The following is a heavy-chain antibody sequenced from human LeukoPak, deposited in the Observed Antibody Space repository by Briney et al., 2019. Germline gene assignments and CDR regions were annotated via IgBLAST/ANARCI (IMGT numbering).Heavy chain of an antibody. J-gene: IGHJ4*02. CDR3: ARDQEGFDY. Sequence: ASVKVSCKVSGYSFTSNYIHWVRQAPGQGLEWMGVIYPRDGSTSYAQRFQDRVTVTRDTSTSTVHMELSGLRSEDTAVYYCARDQEGFDYWGQGTLVTVSS. CDR1: GYSFTSNY. CDR2: IYPRDGST. V-gene: IGHV1-46*01.